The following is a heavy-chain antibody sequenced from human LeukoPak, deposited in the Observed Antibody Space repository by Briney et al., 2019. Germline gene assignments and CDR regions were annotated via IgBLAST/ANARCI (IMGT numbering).Heavy chain of an antibody. D-gene: IGHD5-12*01. CDR3: ARLKATLRYFDY. Sequence: PSETLSLTCTVSGGSISSSSYYWGWIRQPPGKGLEWIGSIYYSGSTYYNPSLKSRVTISVDTSKNQFSLKLSSVTAADTAVYYCARLKATLRYFDYWGQGTLVTVSS. CDR2: IYYSGST. V-gene: IGHV4-39*01. CDR1: GGSISSSSYY. J-gene: IGHJ4*02.